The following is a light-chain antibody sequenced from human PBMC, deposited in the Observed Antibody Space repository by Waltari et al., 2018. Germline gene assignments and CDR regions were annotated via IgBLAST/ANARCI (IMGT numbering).Light chain of an antibody. CDR1: SRDVGNYKR. Sequence: QSALTQPASGSGSPGQSITIPRTGSSRDVGNYKRVSWYQQPPGKAPKLMIYAVSKRPSGVSDRFSGSKSGDTASLTISGLQPEDEADYFCCSYAGSSKGVFGGGTKVTVL. CDR3: CSYAGSSKGV. CDR2: AVS. J-gene: IGLJ2*01. V-gene: IGLV2-23*02.